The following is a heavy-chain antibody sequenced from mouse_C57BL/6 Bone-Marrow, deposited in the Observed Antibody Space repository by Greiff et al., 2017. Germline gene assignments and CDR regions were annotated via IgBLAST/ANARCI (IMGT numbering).Heavy chain of an antibody. D-gene: IGHD3-1*01. V-gene: IGHV1-80*01. CDR2: ISPGDGDT. J-gene: IGHJ1*03. CDR3: AGYNPYWYFDV. CDR1: GYAFSSYW. Sequence: VQRVESGAELVKPGASVKISCKASGYAFSSYWMNWVKQRPGKGLEWIGQISPGDGDTNYNGKFKGKATLTADKSSSTAYMQLSSLTSEDSAVYFCAGYNPYWYFDVWGTGTTVTVSS.